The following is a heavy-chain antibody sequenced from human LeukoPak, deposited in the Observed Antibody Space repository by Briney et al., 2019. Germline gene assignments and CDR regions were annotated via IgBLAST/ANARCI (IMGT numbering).Heavy chain of an antibody. V-gene: IGHV3-23*01. J-gene: IGHJ4*02. CDR2: ITSTGSNT. Sequence: GGSLRLSCAASGFTFSDFAMSWVRQAPGKGLQWVSSITSTGSNTYYTDSVKGRFTISRDNSKNTLYLQANRLRAEDTAVFYCARDIQGSFNYWGQGTLVTVSS. CDR3: ARDIQGSFNY. CDR1: GFTFSDFA.